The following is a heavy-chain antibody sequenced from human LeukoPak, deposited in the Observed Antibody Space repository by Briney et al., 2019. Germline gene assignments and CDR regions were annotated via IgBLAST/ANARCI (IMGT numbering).Heavy chain of an antibody. CDR3: AKTAELQNYYYYYYMDV. CDR1: GFTFSRHN. Sequence: GGSLRLSCAASGFTFSRHNMMWVRQAPGKGLEWVAYISGSGGSTYYADSVKGRFTISRDNSKNTLYLQMNSLRAEDTAVYYCAKTAELQNYYYYYYMDVWGKGTTVTVSS. J-gene: IGHJ6*03. D-gene: IGHD1-7*01. V-gene: IGHV3-23*01. CDR2: ISGSGGST.